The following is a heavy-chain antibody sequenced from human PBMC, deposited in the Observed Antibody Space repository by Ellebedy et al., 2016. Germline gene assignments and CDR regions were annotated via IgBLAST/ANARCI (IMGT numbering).Heavy chain of an antibody. CDR3: ARARTRVLVD. V-gene: IGHV3-7*04. J-gene: IGHJ4*02. CDR2: IKQDGSEK. D-gene: IGHD2-15*01. Sequence: GESLKISXAASGFTFSSYWMSWVRQAPGKGLEWVANIKQDGSEKYYVDSVKGRFTISRDNAKNSLYLQMNSLRAEDTAVYYCARARTRVLVDWGQGTLVTVSS. CDR1: GFTFSSYW.